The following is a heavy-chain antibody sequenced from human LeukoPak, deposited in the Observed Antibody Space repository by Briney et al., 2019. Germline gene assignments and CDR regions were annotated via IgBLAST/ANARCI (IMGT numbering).Heavy chain of an antibody. CDR1: GYSFTNYW. D-gene: IGHD1-1*01. CDR3: ARTGTSHRGYYGMDV. Sequence: GESLKISCKGSGYSFTNYWIGWVRQMPGKGLEWMGTIYPGDSDTRYSPSFQGQVTISADKSISTAYLQWSSLKASDTAMYYCARTGTSHRGYYGMDVWGQGTTVTVSS. CDR2: IYPGDSDT. V-gene: IGHV5-51*01. J-gene: IGHJ6*02.